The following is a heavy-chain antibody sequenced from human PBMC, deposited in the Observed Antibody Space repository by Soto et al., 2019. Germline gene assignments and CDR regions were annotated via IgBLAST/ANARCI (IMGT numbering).Heavy chain of an antibody. CDR2: SNYAGDT. D-gene: IGHD3-10*01. CDR3: ARGPRYAPRIRGIIGFFGP. J-gene: IGHJ5*02. CDR1: GASFNDNH. Sequence: QVQLHQWGTGLLKPSETLSLTCNVSGASFNDNHWSWIRKCPGKGLDWIGDSNYAGDTYYNPSLKSRLVISVDTSKSPFSLRLSSVTAADTAVYYGARGPRYAPRIRGIIGFFGPWGHGALVTVSS. V-gene: IGHV4-34*01.